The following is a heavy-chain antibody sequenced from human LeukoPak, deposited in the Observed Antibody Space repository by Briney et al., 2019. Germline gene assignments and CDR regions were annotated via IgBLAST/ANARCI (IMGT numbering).Heavy chain of an antibody. Sequence: PSETLSLTCAVYGGSFSNYYWNWIRQPPGKGLEWIGEINDNGRANYNPSLMSRVTVSVDTSKNQFSLRLTSVTATDTAVYYCARRWNYGRNYYIDVWGKGATVSVSS. CDR3: ARRWNYGRNYYIDV. J-gene: IGHJ6*03. CDR2: INDNGRA. V-gene: IGHV4-34*01. D-gene: IGHD1-7*01. CDR1: GGSFSNYY.